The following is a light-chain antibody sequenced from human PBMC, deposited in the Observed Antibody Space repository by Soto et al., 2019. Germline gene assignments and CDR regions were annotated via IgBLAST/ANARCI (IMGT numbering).Light chain of an antibody. Sequence: QAVVTQPPSVSGAPGQRVTISCSGSSSNIGAGSDVHWYQQLPGTAPKLLIYGNNNRPSGVPDRFSGSKSGTSASLAITGLQAEDEADYYCQSYDSSLRASVFGGGTKVTVL. J-gene: IGLJ3*02. CDR3: QSYDSSLRASV. CDR2: GNN. CDR1: SSNIGAGSD. V-gene: IGLV1-40*01.